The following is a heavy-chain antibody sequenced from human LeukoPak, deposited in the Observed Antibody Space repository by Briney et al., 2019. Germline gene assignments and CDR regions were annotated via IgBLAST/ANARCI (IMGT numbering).Heavy chain of an antibody. CDR1: GSTFSSYD. CDR3: ARGKTSGWNWFDP. CDR2: IGTAGDT. J-gene: IGHJ5*02. Sequence: GESLKISCAASGSTFSSYDMHWVRQATGKGLEWVSAIGTAGDTYYAGSVKGRFAISRENAKNSLFLQMNSLRAGDTAVYYCARGKTSGWNWFDPWGQGTLVSVSS. D-gene: IGHD6-19*01. V-gene: IGHV3-13*01.